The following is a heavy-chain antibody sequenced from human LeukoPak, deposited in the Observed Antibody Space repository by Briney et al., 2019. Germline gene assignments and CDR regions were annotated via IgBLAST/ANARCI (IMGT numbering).Heavy chain of an antibody. D-gene: IGHD3-22*01. CDR3: AKDKGYYYDSSGYFD. Sequence: GGSLRLSCAASGFTFDDYAMHWVRQAPGKGLEWVSGISWNSGSIGYADSVKGRFTISRDNAKNSLYLQMNSLRAEDTALYHCAKDKGYYYDSSGYFDWGQGTLVTVSS. V-gene: IGHV3-9*01. J-gene: IGHJ4*02. CDR1: GFTFDDYA. CDR2: ISWNSGSI.